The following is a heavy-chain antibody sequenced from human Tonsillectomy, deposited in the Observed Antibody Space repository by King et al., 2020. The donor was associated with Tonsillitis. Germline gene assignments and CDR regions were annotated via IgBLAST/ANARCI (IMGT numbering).Heavy chain of an antibody. CDR1: GGSISSGIYY. D-gene: IGHD1-26*01. V-gene: IGHV4-61*02. CDR3: AGDSWGSYYGRHYHL. J-gene: IGHJ1*01. CDR2: IYTSGST. Sequence: QLQESGPGLVKPSQTLSLTCTVSGGSISSGIYYWCWIRQPAGKGLEWIGRIYTSGSTNYNPSLESRVTISIDTSKNQFSLKLIPVTAADTAVYYCAGDSWGSYYGRHYHLWGQGTLVTVSS.